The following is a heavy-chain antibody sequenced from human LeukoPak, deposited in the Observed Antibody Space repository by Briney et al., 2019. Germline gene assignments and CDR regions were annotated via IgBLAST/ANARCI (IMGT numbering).Heavy chain of an antibody. CDR2: ISWNSGSI. CDR1: GFTFDDYA. D-gene: IGHD6-13*01. J-gene: IGHJ4*02. Sequence: PGGSLRLSCAASGFTFDDYAMHWVRQAPGKGLEWVSGISWNSGSIGYADSVKGRFTISRDNAKNSLYLQMNSLRAEDRALYYCAKDTGLAAAAQFDYWGQGTLVTVSS. CDR3: AKDTGLAAAAQFDY. V-gene: IGHV3-9*01.